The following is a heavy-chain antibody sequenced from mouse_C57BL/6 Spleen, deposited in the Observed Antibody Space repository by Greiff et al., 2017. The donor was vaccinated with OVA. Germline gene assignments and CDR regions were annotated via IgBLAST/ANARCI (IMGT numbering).Heavy chain of an antibody. J-gene: IGHJ2*01. CDR3: ARPPNYDSDAGGFDY. CDR1: GFTFSSYG. V-gene: IGHV5-6*01. D-gene: IGHD2-4*01. Sequence: EVQLQQSGGDLVKPGGSLKLSCAASGFTFSSYGMSWVRQTPDKRLEWVATISSGGSYTYYPDSVKGRFTFSRDNAKNTLYLQMSSLKSEDTAMYYCARPPNYDSDAGGFDYWGQGTTLTVSS. CDR2: ISSGGSYT.